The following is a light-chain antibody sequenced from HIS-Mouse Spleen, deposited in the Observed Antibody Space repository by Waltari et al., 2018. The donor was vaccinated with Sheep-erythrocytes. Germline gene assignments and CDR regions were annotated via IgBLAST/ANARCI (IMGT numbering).Light chain of an antibody. CDR1: ALPTQY. V-gene: IGLV3-25*03. Sequence: SYELTQPPSVSVSPGQTARIPCSVDALPTQYAYWYQQKPGQAPVLVIYKDSERPSGIPERFSGSSSGTTVTLTISGVQAEDEADYYCQSADSSGTYPVFGGGTKLTVL. CDR3: QSADSSGTYPV. CDR2: KDS. J-gene: IGLJ2*01.